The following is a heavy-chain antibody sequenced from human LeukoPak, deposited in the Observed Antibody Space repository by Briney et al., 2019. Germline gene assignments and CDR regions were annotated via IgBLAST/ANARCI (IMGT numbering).Heavy chain of an antibody. CDR3: AKARFGGVIPSNYYYMDV. D-gene: IGHD3-16*02. J-gene: IGHJ6*03. CDR2: IRYDGSNK. Sequence: GGSLRLSCAASGFTFSSYGMHRVRQAPGKGLEWVAFIRYDGSNKYYADSVKGRFTISRDNSKNTLYLQMNSLRAEDTAVYYCAKARFGGVIPSNYYYMDVWGKGTTVTISS. CDR1: GFTFSSYG. V-gene: IGHV3-30*02.